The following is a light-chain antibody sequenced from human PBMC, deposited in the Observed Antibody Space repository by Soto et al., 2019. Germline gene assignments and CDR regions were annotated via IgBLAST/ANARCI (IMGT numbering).Light chain of an antibody. CDR1: QDIRGA. CDR3: QQFNSYPMT. J-gene: IGKJ5*01. Sequence: AIQLTQSPSSLSASVGDRVTITCRASQDIRGALAWYQQKPGKAPKMLIYDVSTLESGVPLRFSGSSSGTDFTLTISSLQPVDFATYYCQQFNSYPMTFGQGTRLEIK. CDR2: DVS. V-gene: IGKV1-13*02.